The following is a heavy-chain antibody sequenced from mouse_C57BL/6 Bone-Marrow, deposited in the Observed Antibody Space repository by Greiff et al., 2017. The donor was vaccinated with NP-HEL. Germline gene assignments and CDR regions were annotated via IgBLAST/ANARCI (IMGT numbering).Heavy chain of an antibody. D-gene: IGHD1-1*01. CDR2: IDPEDGDT. CDR3: TTDYYGSSPWFAY. J-gene: IGHJ3*01. CDR1: GFNIKDYY. Sequence: EVKLMESGAELVRPGASVKLSCTASGFNIKDYYMHWVKQRPEQGLEWIGRIDPEDGDTEYAPKFQGKATMTADTSSNTAYLQLSSLTSEDTAVYYCTTDYYGSSPWFAYWGQGTLVTVSA. V-gene: IGHV14-1*01.